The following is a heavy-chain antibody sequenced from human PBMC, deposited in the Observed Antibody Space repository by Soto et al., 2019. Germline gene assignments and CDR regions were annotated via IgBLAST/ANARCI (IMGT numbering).Heavy chain of an antibody. CDR3: AREGNYHEF. CDR1: GFTFRIYA. Sequence: GGSLRLSCATSGFTFRIYAMNWVRQAPGKGLEWVSSISISGIYLHYADSVEGRFTISRDDAKNSVYLQMNSLRPDDTAVYYCAREGNYHEFWGQGTLVTVSS. J-gene: IGHJ4*02. V-gene: IGHV3-21*01. CDR2: ISISGIYL. D-gene: IGHD3-10*01.